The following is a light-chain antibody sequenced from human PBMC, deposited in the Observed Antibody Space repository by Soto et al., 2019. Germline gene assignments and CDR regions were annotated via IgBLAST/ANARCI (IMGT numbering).Light chain of an antibody. V-gene: IGLV4-69*01. Sequence: QLVLTQSPSASASLGASVKLTCTLSSGHSSYAIAWHQQQPEKGPRYLMKVNSDGSHSRGDGIPDRFSGSSSGAERYLTISSLQSADEADYYCQTWGTGIVFGGGTQLTVL. CDR3: QTWGTGIV. CDR2: VNSDGSH. J-gene: IGLJ3*02. CDR1: SGHSSYA.